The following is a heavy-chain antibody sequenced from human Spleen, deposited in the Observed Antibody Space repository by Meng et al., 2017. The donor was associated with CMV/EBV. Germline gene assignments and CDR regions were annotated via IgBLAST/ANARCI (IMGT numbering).Heavy chain of an antibody. D-gene: IGHD5-12*01. J-gene: IGHJ4*02. Sequence: ATVKVSCRASGYTFNAFYMHWVRQAPGQGLEWMGWINPNTDDTDYAQKFQGRVTVTRDTSMSTVYMELSGLRSADRAVYYRARGKRGGGYESLDYLGQGTPVTVSS. CDR3: ARGKRGGGYESLDY. V-gene: IGHV1-2*02. CDR1: GYTFNAFY. CDR2: INPNTDDT.